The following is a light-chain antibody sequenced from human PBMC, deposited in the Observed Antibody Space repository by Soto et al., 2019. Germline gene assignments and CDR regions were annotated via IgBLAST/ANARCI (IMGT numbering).Light chain of an antibody. Sequence: RVVTQSPATLSVSPGERVTLSCTTSQSVNSHVAWYQQKPGQAPRLLLYGASTRATGIPARFSGSGGGTDLSLSIRSVQPEDLPVDYCQQYKNWPLVGQGTRLDIK. CDR3: QQYKNWPL. V-gene: IGKV3-15*01. CDR1: QSVNSH. J-gene: IGKJ5*01. CDR2: GAS.